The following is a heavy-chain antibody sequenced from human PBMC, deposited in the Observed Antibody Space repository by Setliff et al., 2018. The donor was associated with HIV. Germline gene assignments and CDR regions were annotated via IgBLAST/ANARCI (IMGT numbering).Heavy chain of an antibody. CDR3: SRGPPFDR. CDR2: VTVNGAT. Sequence: ASETLSLTCTVSGDSMTSGSYYWTWIRQPAGKRLEWIGRVTVNGATEYNPSLQSRVTISVDTPENQFSLKVTSVTAADTATYYCSRGPPFDRWGRGTLVTVSS. V-gene: IGHV4-61*02. J-gene: IGHJ2*01. CDR1: GDSMTSGSYY.